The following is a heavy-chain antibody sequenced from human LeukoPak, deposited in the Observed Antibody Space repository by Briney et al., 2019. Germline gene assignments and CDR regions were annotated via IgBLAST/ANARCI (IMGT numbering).Heavy chain of an antibody. D-gene: IGHD3-10*01. J-gene: IGHJ4*02. V-gene: IGHV3-30-3*01. Sequence: PGGSLRLSCAAPGFTFSSDAMHRVRQAPGKGLEWVAVISYDGSNKYYADSVKGRFTISRDNSKNTLYLQMNSLRAEDTAVYYCARDFHITMVRGVISSVFDYWGQGTLVTVSS. CDR2: ISYDGSNK. CDR1: GFTFSSDA. CDR3: ARDFHITMVRGVISSVFDY.